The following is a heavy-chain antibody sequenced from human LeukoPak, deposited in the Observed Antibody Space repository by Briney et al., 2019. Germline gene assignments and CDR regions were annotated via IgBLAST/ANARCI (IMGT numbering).Heavy chain of an antibody. D-gene: IGHD2-2*01. J-gene: IGHJ6*02. CDR1: GGSFSGYY. CDR2: INHSGST. V-gene: IGHV4-34*01. CDR3: ARVSTSDHYYYGMDV. Sequence: SETLSLTCAVYGGSFSGYYWSWIRQPPGKGLEWIGEINHSGSTNYNPSLKSRVTMSVGTSKNQFSLKLSSVTAADTAVYYCARVSTSDHYYYGMDVWGQGTTVTVSS.